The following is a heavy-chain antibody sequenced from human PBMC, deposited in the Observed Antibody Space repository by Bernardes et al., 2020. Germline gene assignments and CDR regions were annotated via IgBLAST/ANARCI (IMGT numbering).Heavy chain of an antibody. CDR3: ARLTYYDFWSGYHYDY. D-gene: IGHD3-3*01. J-gene: IGHJ4*02. CDR2: IDNSGST. CDR1: GGSVSSDNYF. Sequence: SETLSLTCTVSGGSVSSDNYFWTWIRLTPGKGLEYIGNIDNSGSTNYNPSLWSRVTISLDTSKNQFSLKLSSVTAADTAVFYCARLTYYDFWSGYHYDYWGQGTLVTVSS. V-gene: IGHV4-61*01.